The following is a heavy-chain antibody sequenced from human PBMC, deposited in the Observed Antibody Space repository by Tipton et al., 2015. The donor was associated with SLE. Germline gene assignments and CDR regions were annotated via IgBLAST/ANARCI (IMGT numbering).Heavy chain of an antibody. CDR1: GFTFRSSS. J-gene: IGHJ6*02. D-gene: IGHD6-25*01. Sequence: SLRLSCAASGFTFRSSSMAWVRQAPGKGLEWVSSIYSAARTHYADSVRGRFIISRDNSKNTVYLQMNSLRAEDTAVYYCAKDVDSSGWDGMDVWGQGTTVTVSS. CDR3: AKDVDSSGWDGMDV. CDR2: IYSAART. V-gene: IGHV3-23*03.